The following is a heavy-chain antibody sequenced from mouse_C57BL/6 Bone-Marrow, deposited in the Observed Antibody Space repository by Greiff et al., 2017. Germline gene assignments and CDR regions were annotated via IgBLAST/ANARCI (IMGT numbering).Heavy chain of an antibody. D-gene: IGHD1-1*01. V-gene: IGHV5-4*01. J-gene: IGHJ2*01. CDR1: GFTFSSYA. Sequence: EVKLVESGGGLVKPGGSLKLSCAASGFTFSSYAMSWVRQTPEQRLEWVATISDGGSYTYYPDNVKGRFTISRDNAKNNLYLQLSHLKSEDTAMYYCAREYYYGRGVDYWGQGTTLTVSS. CDR3: AREYYYGRGVDY. CDR2: ISDGGSYT.